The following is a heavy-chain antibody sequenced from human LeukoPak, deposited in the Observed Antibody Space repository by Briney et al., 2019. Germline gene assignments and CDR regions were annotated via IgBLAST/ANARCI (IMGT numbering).Heavy chain of an antibody. CDR3: ARTSGTTGTTRFDP. CDR1: GGSISSYY. D-gene: IGHD1-1*01. V-gene: IGHV4-59*01. Sequence: SETLSLTCTVSGGSISSYYWSWIRQPPGKGLEWIGYIYYRGSTNYNPSLKSRVTTSVDTSKNQFSLMLTSVTAADTAVYYCARTSGTTGTTRFDPWGQGTLVTVSS. J-gene: IGHJ5*02. CDR2: IYYRGST.